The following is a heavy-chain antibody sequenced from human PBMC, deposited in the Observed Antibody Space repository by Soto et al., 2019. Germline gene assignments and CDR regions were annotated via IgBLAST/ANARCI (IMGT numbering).Heavy chain of an antibody. J-gene: IGHJ4*02. D-gene: IGHD3-22*01. CDR3: ESSNYDSPSTLYY. V-gene: IGHV4-30-2*01. Sequence: QLQLQESGSGLVKPSQTMSLTCAVSGGSISSGGYYGSWIWQPPGNGLEWIGYIYHSGSTYYNPSHKSRVTISVDRSKNQVYLKLSSVTAADTAVYEFESSNYDSPSTLYYWGQGTRVTGSA. CDR2: IYHSGST. CDR1: GGSISSGGYY.